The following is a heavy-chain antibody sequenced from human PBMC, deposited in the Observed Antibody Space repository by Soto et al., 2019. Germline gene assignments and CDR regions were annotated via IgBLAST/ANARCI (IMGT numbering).Heavy chain of an antibody. CDR2: ISSNGGST. CDR1: GFTFSSYA. D-gene: IGHD3-16*02. V-gene: IGHV3-64D*06. CDR3: HLTEYYDYVWGSYRYPSGYFDY. Sequence: GGCLRLSCSASGFTFSSYAMHWVRQAPGKGLEYVSAISSNGGSTYYADSVKGRFTICRDNSKNTLYLQMSSLRAEDTAVYYCHLTEYYDYVWGSYRYPSGYFDYWGQGTLVTASS. J-gene: IGHJ4*02.